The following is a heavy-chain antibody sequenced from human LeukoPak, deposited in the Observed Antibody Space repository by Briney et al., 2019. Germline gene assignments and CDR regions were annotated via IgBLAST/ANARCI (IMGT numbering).Heavy chain of an antibody. CDR1: GFTFSSYA. CDR2: ISYDGSNK. CDR3: ARDGGYYASSAGDY. D-gene: IGHD3-22*01. J-gene: IGHJ4*02. V-gene: IGHV3-30*04. Sequence: PGGSLRLSCAASGFTFSSYAMHWVRQAPGKGLEWVAVISYDGSNKYYADSVKGRFTISRDNAKNSLYLQMNSLRAEDTAVYYCARDGGYYASSAGDYWGQGTLVTVSS.